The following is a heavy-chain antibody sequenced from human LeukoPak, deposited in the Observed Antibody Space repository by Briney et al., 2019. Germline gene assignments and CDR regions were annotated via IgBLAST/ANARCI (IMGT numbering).Heavy chain of an antibody. CDR2: INHSGST. V-gene: IGHV4-34*01. J-gene: IGHJ4*02. Sequence: SETLSLTCAVYGGSFSGYYWSWIRQPPGKGLEWIGEINHSGSTNYNPSLKSRVTISVDTSKNQFSLKLTSVTAADTAIYYCAREHPVAIAPDYWGQGTLVTVSS. CDR3: AREHPVAIAPDY. D-gene: IGHD5-12*01. CDR1: GGSFSGYY.